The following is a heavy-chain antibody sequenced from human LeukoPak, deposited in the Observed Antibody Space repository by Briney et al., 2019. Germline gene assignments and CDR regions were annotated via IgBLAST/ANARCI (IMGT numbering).Heavy chain of an antibody. CDR2: MNPNSGNT. CDR3: ARVITGTTGEAFDI. V-gene: IGHV1-8*03. D-gene: IGHD1-20*01. Sequence: ASVKVSCKASGYTFTSYDINWVRQATGQGLEWMGWMNPNSGNTGYAQKFQGRVTITRNTSISTAYMELSSLRSEDTAVYYCARVITGTTGEAFDIWGQGTMVTVSS. CDR1: GYTFTSYD. J-gene: IGHJ3*02.